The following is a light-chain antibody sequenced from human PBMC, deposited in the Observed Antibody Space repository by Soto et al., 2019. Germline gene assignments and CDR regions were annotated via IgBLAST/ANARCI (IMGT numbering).Light chain of an antibody. CDR3: QQYYSYPLT. CDR2: AAS. J-gene: IGKJ4*01. CDR1: QGISSY. V-gene: IGKV1-8*01. Sequence: IQMTQSPSSLSASQGDRVTITCRASQGISSYLAWYQQKPGKAPKLLIYAASTLHSGVPSRFSGSGSGTDFTLTISCLQSEDFATYYCQQYYSYPLTFGGGTKVDIK.